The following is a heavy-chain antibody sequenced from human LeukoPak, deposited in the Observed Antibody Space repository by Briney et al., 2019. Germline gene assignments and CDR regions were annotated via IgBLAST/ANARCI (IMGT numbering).Heavy chain of an antibody. Sequence: GGSQRLSCAASGFTFSSYGMSWVRQAPGKGLEWVSAISGSGGSTYYADSVKGRFTISRDNSKNTLYLQMNSLRAEDTAVYYCARAMVRGVINFLDYWGQGTLVTVSS. CDR2: ISGSGGST. V-gene: IGHV3-23*01. CDR1: GFTFSSYG. J-gene: IGHJ4*02. D-gene: IGHD3-10*01. CDR3: ARAMVRGVINFLDY.